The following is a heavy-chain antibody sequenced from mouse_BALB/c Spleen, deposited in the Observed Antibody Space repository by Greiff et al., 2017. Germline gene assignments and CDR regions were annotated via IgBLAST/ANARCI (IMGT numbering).Heavy chain of an antibody. CDR1: GYTFTSYW. D-gene: IGHD2-2*01. J-gene: IGHJ3*01. CDR2: INPSNGRT. Sequence: QVQLQQPGAELVKPGASVKLSCKASGYTFTSYWMHWVKQRPGQGLEWIGEINPSNGRTNYNEKFKSKATLTVDKSSSTAYMQLSSLTSEDSAVYYGARRGYDGRSLFAYWGQGTLVTVSA. V-gene: IGHV1S81*02. CDR3: ARRGYDGRSLFAY.